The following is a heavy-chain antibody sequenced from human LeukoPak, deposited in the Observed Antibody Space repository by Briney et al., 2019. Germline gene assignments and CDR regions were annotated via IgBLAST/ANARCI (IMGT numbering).Heavy chain of an antibody. V-gene: IGHV4-61*02. CDR2: IYTSGST. CDR3: TRGGELMNY. Sequence: SSETLSLTCTVSSGSVSNSHYYWTWIRQPAGKGLEWIGRIYTSGSTNYNPSLKSRVTISIDASKNQFSLRLSSVTAADTAVYYCTRGGELMNYWGQGTLVTVSS. D-gene: IGHD1-26*01. CDR1: SGSVSNSHYY. J-gene: IGHJ4*02.